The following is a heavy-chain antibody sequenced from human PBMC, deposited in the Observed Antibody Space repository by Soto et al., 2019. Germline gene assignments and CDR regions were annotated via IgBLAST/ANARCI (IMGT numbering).Heavy chain of an antibody. J-gene: IGHJ6*03. D-gene: IGHD3-16*01. V-gene: IGHV4-4*02. CDR1: SASVRSSNW. Sequence: QGQLQESGPALVKPSGTLFLTCAVSSASVRSSNWWSWVRQTPQKGLEWIGQIHQSGSTHYNPSMMSRVTMSVDKSKTQFSLNVSSVTAADTAVYYWARGGYSFYMDVWGRGITVTVYS. CDR2: IHQSGST. CDR3: ARGGYSFYMDV.